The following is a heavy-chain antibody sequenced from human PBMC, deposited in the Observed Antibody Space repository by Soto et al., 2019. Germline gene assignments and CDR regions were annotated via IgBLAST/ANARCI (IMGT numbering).Heavy chain of an antibody. J-gene: IGHJ6*02. D-gene: IGHD3-16*02. V-gene: IGHV1-46*01. CDR3: AGAPMITFGGVIVHYYYYGMDV. CDR2: INPSGGST. Sequence: GASVKVSCKASGYTFTSYYMHWVRQAPGQGLEWMGIINPSGGSTTYAQKFQGRVTMTRDTSTSTLYMDLSSLRSEDTAVYYCAGAPMITFGGVIVHYYYYGMDVWGQGTTVTVSS. CDR1: GYTFTSYY.